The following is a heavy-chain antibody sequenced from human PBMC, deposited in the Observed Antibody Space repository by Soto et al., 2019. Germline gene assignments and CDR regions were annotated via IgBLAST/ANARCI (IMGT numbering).Heavy chain of an antibody. CDR2: ISSSSSYI. D-gene: IGHD2-15*01. Sequence: GGSLRLSCAASGFTFSSYSMNWVRQAPGKGLEWVSSISSSSSYIYYADSVKGRFTISRDNAKNSLYLQMNSLRAEDTAVYYCARGDVVVVAATAAFDIWGQGTMVTVSS. CDR1: GFTFSSYS. CDR3: ARGDVVVVAATAAFDI. J-gene: IGHJ3*02. V-gene: IGHV3-21*01.